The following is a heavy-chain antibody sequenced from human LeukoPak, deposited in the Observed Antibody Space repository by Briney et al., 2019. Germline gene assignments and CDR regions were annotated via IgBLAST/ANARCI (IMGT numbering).Heavy chain of an antibody. J-gene: IGHJ5*02. CDR2: ISSSSSYI. CDR1: GCTFSSYS. V-gene: IGHV3-21*01. D-gene: IGHD6-6*01. CDR3: ARDSAEDSSASRFDP. Sequence: GESLRLTCAASGCTFSSYSLNWICQAPGKGLEWVSSISSSSSYIYYADSVKGRFTISRDNAKTSLYLQMNSLRAEDTAVYYCARDSAEDSSASRFDPWGQGTLVTVSS.